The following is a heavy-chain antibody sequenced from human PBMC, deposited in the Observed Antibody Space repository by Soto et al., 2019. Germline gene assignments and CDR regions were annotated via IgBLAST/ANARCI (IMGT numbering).Heavy chain of an antibody. J-gene: IGHJ5*02. D-gene: IGHD3-3*01. CDR2: IYWDGDK. CDR1: GFSLSTSGAA. Sequence: QINLIESGPTPVKPTQTLTLTCTFSGFSLSTSGAAVGWVRQPPGRALEWLALIYWDGDKRYNASLGNRLTITKDTSMNQVVLTLTNVDPADTATYYCAHRATMTIFGLIIDNGIWFDPWGQGTRVIVSS. CDR3: AHRATMTIFGLIIDNGIWFDP. V-gene: IGHV2-5*02.